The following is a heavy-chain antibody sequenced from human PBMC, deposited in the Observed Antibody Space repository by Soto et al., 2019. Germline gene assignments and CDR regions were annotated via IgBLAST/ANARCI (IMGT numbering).Heavy chain of an antibody. CDR3: ASRNQQGYYYYGMYV. V-gene: IGHV5-51*01. CDR2: IYPGDSDT. D-gene: IGHD6-13*01. J-gene: IGHJ6*02. CDR1: GYSFTNYW. Sequence: GESLKISCKGFGYSFTNYWIGWVRQMPGKGLEWMGIIYPGDSDTRYGPSFQGQVTISADKSISTAYLQWSSLKASDTAMYYCASRNQQGYYYYGMYVWGQGTTVTVSS.